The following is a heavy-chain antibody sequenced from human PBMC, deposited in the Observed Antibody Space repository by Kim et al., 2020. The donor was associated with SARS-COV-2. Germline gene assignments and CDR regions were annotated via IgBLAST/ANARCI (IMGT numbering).Heavy chain of an antibody. CDR2: ISSSSSYI. Sequence: GGSLRLSCAASGFTFSSYSMNWVRQAPGKGLEWVSSISSSSSYIYYADSVKGRFTISRDNAKNSLYLQMNSLRAEDTAVYYCASERRPGPMDVWGQGTTVTVSS. V-gene: IGHV3-21*04. CDR3: ASERRPGPMDV. D-gene: IGHD2-2*01. J-gene: IGHJ6*02. CDR1: GFTFSSYS.